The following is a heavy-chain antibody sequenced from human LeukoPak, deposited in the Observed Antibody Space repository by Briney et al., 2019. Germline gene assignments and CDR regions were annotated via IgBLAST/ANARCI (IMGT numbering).Heavy chain of an antibody. CDR1: GFTFNKYD. CDR3: ARDAGEAVTGTIYDC. J-gene: IGHJ4*02. CDR2: IGTTGDT. V-gene: IGHV3-13*01. Sequence: GGSLRLSCAASGFTFNKYDMHWVRQRTGKGLEWVSVIGTTGDTFYSDSVKGRSTISRENPETSLNLQMDSLRAEDTAVYYCARDAGEAVTGTIYDCWGQGTLVTVSS. D-gene: IGHD6-19*01.